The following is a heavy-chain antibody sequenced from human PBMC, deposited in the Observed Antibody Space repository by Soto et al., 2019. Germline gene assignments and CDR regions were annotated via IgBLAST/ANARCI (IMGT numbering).Heavy chain of an antibody. V-gene: IGHV3-21*01. CDR3: ARESEDLTSNFDY. J-gene: IGHJ4*02. CDR1: GFTFTRYS. Sequence: LRLSCAASGFTFTRYSMNWVRQAPGRGLEWVSSISSTTNYIYYADSMKGRFTISRDNAKNSVYLEMNSLSAEDTAVYYCARESEDLTSNFDYWGQGTLVTVSS. CDR2: ISSTTNYI.